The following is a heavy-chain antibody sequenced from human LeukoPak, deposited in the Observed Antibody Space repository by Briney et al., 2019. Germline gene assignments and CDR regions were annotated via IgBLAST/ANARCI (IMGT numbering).Heavy chain of an antibody. J-gene: IGHJ3*02. V-gene: IGHV3-21*04. D-gene: IGHD3-3*01. CDR1: GFTFSNYN. CDR3: AAQKGFLEWLGAFDI. Sequence: GGSLRLSCAASGFTFSNYNMNWVRQAPGKGLEWVSSISSSSSYIYYADSVKGRFTISRDNAKNSLYLQMNSLRAEDTAVYYCAAQKGFLEWLGAFDIWGQGTMVTVSS. CDR2: ISSSSSYI.